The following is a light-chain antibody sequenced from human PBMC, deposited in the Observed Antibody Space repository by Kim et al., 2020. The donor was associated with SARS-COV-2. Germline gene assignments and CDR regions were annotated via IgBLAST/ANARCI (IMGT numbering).Light chain of an antibody. V-gene: IGLV1-40*01. CDR3: QSYDSSLSGSV. CDR1: SSNIGAGYD. Sequence: QRVTISCTGSSSNIGAGYDVHWYQQLPGTAPKLLISGNNNRPSGVPDRFSGSKSGTSASLAITGLQAEDEADYYCQSYDSSLSGSVFGGGTQLTVL. J-gene: IGLJ3*02. CDR2: GNN.